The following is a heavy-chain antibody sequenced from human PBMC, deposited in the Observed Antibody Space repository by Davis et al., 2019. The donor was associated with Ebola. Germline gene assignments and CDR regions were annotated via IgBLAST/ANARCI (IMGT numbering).Heavy chain of an antibody. V-gene: IGHV1-18*01. CDR3: THDYSNYGSFGWFDP. D-gene: IGHD4-11*01. J-gene: IGHJ5*02. Sequence: ASVKVSCKASGGTFSSYAISWVRQAPGQGLEWMGWISAYNGNTNYAQKLQGRVTMTTDTSTSTAYMELRSLRSDDTAVYYCTHDYSNYGSFGWFDPWGQGTLVTVSS. CDR2: ISAYNGNT. CDR1: GGTFSSYA.